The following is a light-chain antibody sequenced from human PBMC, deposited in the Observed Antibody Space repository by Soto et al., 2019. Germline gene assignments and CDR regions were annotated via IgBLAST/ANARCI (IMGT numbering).Light chain of an antibody. CDR3: SSYTSSSTRV. CDR2: EVS. Sequence: QSALTHPASVSGAPGQSITISCTGTSSDVGGYNYVSGYQQHPGKAPKLMIYEVSNRPSGVSNRFSGSKSGNTASLTISGLQAEDEADYYCSSYTSSSTRVFGGGTKLTVL. V-gene: IGLV2-14*01. CDR1: SSDVGGYNY. J-gene: IGLJ3*02.